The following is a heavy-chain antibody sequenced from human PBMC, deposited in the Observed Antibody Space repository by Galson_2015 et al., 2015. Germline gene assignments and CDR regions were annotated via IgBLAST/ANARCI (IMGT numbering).Heavy chain of an antibody. CDR3: ARDSAGSGSYYNDEAFDI. V-gene: IGHV3-48*02. CDR2: ISSSSSTI. D-gene: IGHD3-10*01. Sequence: SLRLSCAASGFTFSSYRMNWVRQAPGKGLEWVSYISSSSSTIYYADSVKGRFTISRDNAKNSLYLQMNSLRDEDTAVYYCARDSAGSGSYYNDEAFDIWGQGTMVTVSS. CDR1: GFTFSSYR. J-gene: IGHJ3*02.